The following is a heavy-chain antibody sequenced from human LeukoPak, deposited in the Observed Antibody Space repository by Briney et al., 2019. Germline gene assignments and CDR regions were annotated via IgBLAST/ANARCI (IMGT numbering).Heavy chain of an antibody. V-gene: IGHV3-23*01. D-gene: IGHD3-10*01. J-gene: IGHJ4*02. CDR2: ISGSGGST. CDR1: GFTFSSYA. CDR3: AKDLWTMVRGAPFDY. Sequence: PGGSLRLSCAASGFTFSSYAMSWVRQAPGKGLEWGSAISGSGGSTYYADSVKGRFTISRDNSKNTLYLQMNSLRAEDTALYYCAKDLWTMVRGAPFDYWGQGTLVTVSS.